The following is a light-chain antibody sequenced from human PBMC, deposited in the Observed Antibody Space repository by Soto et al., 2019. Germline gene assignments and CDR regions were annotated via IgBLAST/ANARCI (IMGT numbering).Light chain of an antibody. J-gene: IGKJ3*01. CDR3: QQSSSFPPT. CDR2: ATS. V-gene: IGKV1-12*01. Sequence: DIQMTQSPSSVSASVGDRVTITCRASQGIGNWLAWYQQKPGKAPKLLIYATSNLQSGVPSRFSGSGSGTDFTLTISSLQPEDFAAYYCQQSSSFPPTFGPGTKVDIK. CDR1: QGIGNW.